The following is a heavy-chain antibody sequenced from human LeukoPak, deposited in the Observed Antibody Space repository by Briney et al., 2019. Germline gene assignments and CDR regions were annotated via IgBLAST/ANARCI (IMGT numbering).Heavy chain of an antibody. CDR1: GFTFSSYS. Sequence: GGSLRLSCAASGFTFSSYSMNWVHQAPGKGLEWVSSISSSSSYIYYADSVKGRFTISRDNAKNSLYLQMNSLRAEDTAVYYCARRLIVVVPASFGFAFDIWGQGTMVTVSS. V-gene: IGHV3-21*01. J-gene: IGHJ3*02. CDR2: ISSSSSYI. D-gene: IGHD2-2*01. CDR3: ARRLIVVVPASFGFAFDI.